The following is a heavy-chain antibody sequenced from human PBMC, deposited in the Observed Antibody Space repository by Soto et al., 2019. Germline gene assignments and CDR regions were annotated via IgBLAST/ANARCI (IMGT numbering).Heavy chain of an antibody. CDR2: ISATGGGT. J-gene: IGHJ4*02. CDR3: AKDRRAGGNSAFYFDF. V-gene: IGHV3-23*01. CDR1: GFTFSSYS. Sequence: PVGSLRLSCAVSGFTFSSYSMSWVRQAPGKGLEWVSLISATGGGTYYADSVKGRFTTSRDNSHNTLYLQVHSLTAEDTAVYYCAKDRRAGGNSAFYFDFWGQGAQVTVSS. D-gene: IGHD3-16*01.